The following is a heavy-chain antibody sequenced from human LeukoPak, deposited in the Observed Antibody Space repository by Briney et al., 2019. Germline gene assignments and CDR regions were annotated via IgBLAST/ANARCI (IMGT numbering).Heavy chain of an antibody. Sequence: ASVKVSCKVSGYTLTELSMHWVRQAPGKGLEWIGGFDPEDGETIYAQKFQGRVTMTEDTSTDTAYMELSSLRSEDTAAYYCATAEYSGSYYTDYWGQGTLVTVSS. D-gene: IGHD1-26*01. CDR2: FDPEDGET. CDR3: ATAEYSGSYYTDY. J-gene: IGHJ4*02. V-gene: IGHV1-24*01. CDR1: GYTLTELS.